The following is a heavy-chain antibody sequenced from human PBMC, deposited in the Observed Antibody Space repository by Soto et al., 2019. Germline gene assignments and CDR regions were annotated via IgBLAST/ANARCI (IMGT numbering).Heavy chain of an antibody. V-gene: IGHV3-23*01. CDR2: ISVSGGIT. J-gene: IGHJ4*02. CDR1: GFTFSNYA. D-gene: IGHD4-17*01. CDR3: EKDTARGVTVTADY. Sequence: EVQLLESGGGLVQPGGSLRLSCAASGFTFSNYAMSWVRQAPGKGLEWVSAISVSGGITYYADSVKGRFTISRDNSKNTLKLQMNSLRAEDTAIYYCEKDTARGVTVTADYWGQGTLVTVSS.